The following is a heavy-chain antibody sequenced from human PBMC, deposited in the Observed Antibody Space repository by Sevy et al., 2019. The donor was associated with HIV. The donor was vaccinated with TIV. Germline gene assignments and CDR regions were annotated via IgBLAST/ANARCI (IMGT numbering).Heavy chain of an antibody. CDR1: GGSITSLY. Sequence: SETLSLTCTVSGGSITSLYWNWIRQPPGKGLEWIANIYYNGHINYNPSLQSRLTLSLDTSKNQFSLRLSSVTAADTAMYYCAGENAWGRGYSWGQGTLVTVSS. CDR3: AGENAWGRGYS. CDR2: IYYNGHI. J-gene: IGHJ4*02. V-gene: IGHV4-59*08. D-gene: IGHD1-26*01.